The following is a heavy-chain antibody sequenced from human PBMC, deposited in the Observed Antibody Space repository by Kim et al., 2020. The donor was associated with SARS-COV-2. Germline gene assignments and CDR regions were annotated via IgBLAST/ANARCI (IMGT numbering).Heavy chain of an antibody. D-gene: IGHD6-13*01. J-gene: IGHJ6*02. CDR1: GFTFSSYG. CDR3: AKVGYSSSWYAVYYYYGMDV. V-gene: IGHV3-30*18. CDR2: ISYDGSNK. Sequence: GGSLRLSCAASGFTFSSYGMHWVRQAPGKGLEWVAVISYDGSNKYYADSVKGRFTISRDNSKNTLYLQMNSLRAEDTAVYYCAKVGYSSSWYAVYYYYGMDVWGQGTTVTVSS.